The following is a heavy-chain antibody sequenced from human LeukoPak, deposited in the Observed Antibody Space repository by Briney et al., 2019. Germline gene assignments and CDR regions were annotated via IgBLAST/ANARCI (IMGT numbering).Heavy chain of an antibody. D-gene: IGHD6-13*01. V-gene: IGHV4-34*01. J-gene: IGHJ2*01. CDR1: GGSFSGYY. Sequence: PSETLSLTCAVYGGSFSGYYWSWIRQPPGKGLEWIGEINHSGSTNYNPSLKSRVTISVDTSKNQFSLKLSSVTAADTAVYYCARVYYSNSYDYWYFDLRGRGTLVTVSS. CDR3: ARVYYSNSYDYWYFDL. CDR2: INHSGST.